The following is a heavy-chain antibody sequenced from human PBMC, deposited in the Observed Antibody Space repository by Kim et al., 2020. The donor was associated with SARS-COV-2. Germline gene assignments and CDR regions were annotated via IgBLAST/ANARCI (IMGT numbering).Heavy chain of an antibody. V-gene: IGHV3-23*01. Sequence: DSVKGRLTISINNPKNTVDLQMSSLRGEDTAIYYCVRRDCSGGTCYFFDYWGQGTLVTVSS. CDR3: VRRDCSGGTCYFFDY. J-gene: IGHJ4*02. D-gene: IGHD2-15*01.